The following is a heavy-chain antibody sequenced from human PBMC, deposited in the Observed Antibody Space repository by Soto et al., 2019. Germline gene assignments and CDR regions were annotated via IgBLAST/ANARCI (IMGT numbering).Heavy chain of an antibody. V-gene: IGHV4-61*01. CDR3: ARINWDSSNWYYFDY. J-gene: IGHJ4*02. CDR2: IHYSGST. CDR1: GGSVSSGNHY. Sequence: KSSETLSLTCTVSGGSVSSGNHYWSWIRQPPGKGLEWIGYIHYSGSTIYDPSLNSRVTMSIDKSKNQFSLKLSSVTAADTAVYYCARINWDSSNWYYFDYWGQGTLVTVSS. D-gene: IGHD6-13*01.